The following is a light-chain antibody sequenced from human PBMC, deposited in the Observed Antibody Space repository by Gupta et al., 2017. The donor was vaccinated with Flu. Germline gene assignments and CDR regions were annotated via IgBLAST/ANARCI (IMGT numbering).Light chain of an antibody. V-gene: IGLV1-47*01. CDR1: SSYIGSSY. CDR3: CAWDDSLGGSWV. Sequence: VTISCSTSSSYIGSSYVYWYQQLPGTARKLLIFKTTQRPSGVPDRFSGSTSCTSASLAISALRSEDEGDYDGCAWDDSLGGSWVFGGGTKLTVL. J-gene: IGLJ3*02. CDR2: KTT.